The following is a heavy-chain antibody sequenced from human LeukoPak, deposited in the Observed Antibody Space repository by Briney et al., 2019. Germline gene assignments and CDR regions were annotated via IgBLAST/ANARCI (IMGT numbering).Heavy chain of an antibody. CDR2: INPNSGGT. V-gene: IGHV1-2*02. CDR1: GYTFTGYY. CDR3: ARDLVTMVRGVTPLAY. J-gene: IGHJ4*02. Sequence: VKVSCKASGYTFTGYYMHWVRQAPGQGLEWMGWINPNSGGTNYAQEFQGRVTMTRDTSISTAYMELSRLRSDDTAVYYCARDLVTMVRGVTPLAYWGQGTLVTVSS. D-gene: IGHD3-10*01.